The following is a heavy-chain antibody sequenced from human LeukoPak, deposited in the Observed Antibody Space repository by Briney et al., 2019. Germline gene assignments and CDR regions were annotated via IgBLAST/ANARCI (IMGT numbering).Heavy chain of an antibody. CDR2: FYHSGST. J-gene: IGHJ4*02. Sequence: SETLSLTCTVSGYSISTGYYWDWIRQPPGKGLEWIGTFYHSGSTNYNPSLKSRVIISVDKSKNQFSLKLSSVTAADTAVYYCTGNGYYSLEYWGQGTLVTVSS. CDR1: GYSISTGYY. V-gene: IGHV4-38-2*02. CDR3: TGNGYYSLEY. D-gene: IGHD3-3*01.